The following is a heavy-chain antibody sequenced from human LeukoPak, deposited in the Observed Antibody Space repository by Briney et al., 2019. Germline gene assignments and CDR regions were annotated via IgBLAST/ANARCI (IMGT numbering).Heavy chain of an antibody. V-gene: IGHV4-39*01. D-gene: IGHD2/OR15-2a*01. J-gene: IGHJ5*02. Sequence: SETLSLTCTVSGGSISTNSYYWGWLRQPPEKGLEWIGSVYYDGSAYYNPSLKSRVTISVDTSKNQFSLSVNSATAADTALYYCARQRRYCDKARCFSLNWFDPWGQGTVVTISS. CDR2: VYYDGSA. CDR3: ARQRRYCDKARCFSLNWFDP. CDR1: GGSISTNSYY.